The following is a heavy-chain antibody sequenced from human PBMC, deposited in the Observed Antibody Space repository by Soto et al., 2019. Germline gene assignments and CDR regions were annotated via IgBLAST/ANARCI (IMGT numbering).Heavy chain of an antibody. CDR2: IRANDESI. J-gene: IGHJ3*02. V-gene: IGHV3-48*03. Sequence: PVGSLRLSCVSSVCDFRSYEMNCVRHSPGKGLEWVSNIRANDESIYYADSVKGRVSVSRDNAKNSLFLEMNSLRVDDTAVYYCARATLRDASDIWGQGTLVTVXS. CDR3: ARATLRDASDI. D-gene: IGHD2-21*02. CDR1: VCDFRSYE.